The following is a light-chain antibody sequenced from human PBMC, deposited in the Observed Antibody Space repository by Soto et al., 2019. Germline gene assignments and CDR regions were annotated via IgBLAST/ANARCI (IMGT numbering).Light chain of an antibody. V-gene: IGLV2-8*01. CDR3: QSYDSSLSGYVV. Sequence: QSALTQPPSASGSPGQSVTISCTGTSSDVGKYDYVSWFQHHPGKAPKLIIYEVSNRPSGVPDRFSGSKSGTSASLAITGLQAEDEADYYCQSYDSSLSGYVVFGGGTKLTVL. CDR1: SSDVGKYDY. J-gene: IGLJ2*01. CDR2: EVS.